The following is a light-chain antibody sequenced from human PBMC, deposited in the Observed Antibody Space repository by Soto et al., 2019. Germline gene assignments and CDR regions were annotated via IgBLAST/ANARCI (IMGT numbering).Light chain of an antibody. Sequence: EIVLTQSPDTLSLSPGERATPFCRASQTLSINSLAWYQQKPGQAPRLLIYAASTRHTGIPYRFNGSGSGTDFALTINRLEPEDFAVYFCQKYDGAPLTFGPGTKVDVK. J-gene: IGKJ3*01. V-gene: IGKV3-20*01. CDR1: QTLSINS. CDR3: QKYDGAPLT. CDR2: AAS.